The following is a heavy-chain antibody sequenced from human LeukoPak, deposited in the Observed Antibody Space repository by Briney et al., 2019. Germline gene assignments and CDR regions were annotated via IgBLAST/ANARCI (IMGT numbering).Heavy chain of an antibody. Sequence: GGSLRLSCAASGFTVSSNYMSWVRQAPGKGLEWVSAISNNGGYTYYADSVQGRFTISRDNSKSTLCLQMNSLRAEDTAVYFCVKDRYGSFDPWGQGTLVTVSS. D-gene: IGHD3-10*01. CDR1: GFTVSSNY. J-gene: IGHJ5*02. V-gene: IGHV3-23*01. CDR2: ISNNGGYT. CDR3: VKDRYGSFDP.